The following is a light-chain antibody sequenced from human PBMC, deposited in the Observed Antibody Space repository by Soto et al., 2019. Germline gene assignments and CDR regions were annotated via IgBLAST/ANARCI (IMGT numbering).Light chain of an antibody. Sequence: QSVLTQPASVSGSPGQSITISCTGTSSDVGGYNYVSWFQQHPDKAPKLMIYEVSNRPSGVSNRFSGSKSGNTASLTISGLQAEDEADYYCNSYTSDNRNYVFGTGTKVTVL. CDR2: EVS. V-gene: IGLV2-14*01. J-gene: IGLJ1*01. CDR1: SSDVGGYNY. CDR3: NSYTSDNRNYV.